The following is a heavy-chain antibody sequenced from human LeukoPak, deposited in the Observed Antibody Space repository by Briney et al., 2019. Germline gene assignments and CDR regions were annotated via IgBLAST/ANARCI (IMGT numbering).Heavy chain of an antibody. Sequence: PSETLSLTCTVSGGSISSSSYYWGWIRQPPGKGLEWIGRIYDSGSTYYNPSLNSRVTISVDTSKNQFSLKLSSVTAADTAVYYCARQRGSYTTSNYFDYWGQGTLVTVSS. CDR2: IYDSGST. CDR3: ARQRGSYTTSNYFDY. V-gene: IGHV4-39*01. J-gene: IGHJ4*02. D-gene: IGHD2-2*02. CDR1: GGSISSSSYY.